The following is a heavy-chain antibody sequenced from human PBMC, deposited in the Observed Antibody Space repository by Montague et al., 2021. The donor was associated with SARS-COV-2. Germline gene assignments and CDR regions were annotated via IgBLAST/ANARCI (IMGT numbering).Heavy chain of an antibody. V-gene: IGHV4-31*03. Sequence: TLSLTCTVSGGSISSGGYYWSWIRQHPGKGLERIGYIYYSGSTYYNPSLKSRVTISVDTSKNQFSLKLSSVTVADTAVYYCARVDRIAAAPFDYWGQGTLVTVSS. CDR1: GGSISSGGYY. CDR2: IYYSGST. CDR3: ARVDRIAAAPFDY. J-gene: IGHJ4*02. D-gene: IGHD6-13*01.